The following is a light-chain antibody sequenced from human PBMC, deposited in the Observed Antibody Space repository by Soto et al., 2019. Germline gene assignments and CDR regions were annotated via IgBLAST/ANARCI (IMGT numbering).Light chain of an antibody. CDR3: QLYVSSPLT. V-gene: IGKV3-20*01. Sequence: EIVLTQSPGTLSLSPEESATLSCRASQSVGNNYLAWYQQKPGQSPRLLIYGASSRATGIPDRFRGSGSGTDFTLTISRLEPKDFAVYYCQLYVSSPLTFGGGTKVEIK. J-gene: IGKJ4*01. CDR1: QSVGNNY. CDR2: GAS.